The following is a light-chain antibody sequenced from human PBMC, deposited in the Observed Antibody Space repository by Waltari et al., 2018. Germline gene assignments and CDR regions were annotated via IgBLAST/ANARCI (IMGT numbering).Light chain of an antibody. CDR3: QQLNSYPIT. J-gene: IGKJ5*01. CDR1: QGISSN. CDR2: AAS. V-gene: IGKV1-9*01. Sequence: IQLTQSPSSLSASVGDRVTIPCRASQGISSNLAWYQQKPGKAPKLLISAASTLQSGVPLRFSRSGSGTDFTLTISSLQPEDFATYYCQQLNSYPITFGQGTRLEIK.